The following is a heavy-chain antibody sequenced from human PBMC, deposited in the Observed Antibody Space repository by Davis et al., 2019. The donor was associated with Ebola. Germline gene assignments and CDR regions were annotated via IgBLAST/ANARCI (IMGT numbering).Heavy chain of an antibody. CDR3: ARGRGTMVQGVNYGMDV. CDR1: GGSFSGYY. D-gene: IGHD3-10*01. CDR2: INHSGST. Sequence: SETLSLTCAVYGGSFSGYYWSWIRQPPGKGLEWIGEINHSGSTNYNPSLKSRVTISVDTSKNQFSLKLSSVTAADTAVYYCARGRGTMVQGVNYGMDVWGQGTTVTVSS. J-gene: IGHJ6*02. V-gene: IGHV4-34*01.